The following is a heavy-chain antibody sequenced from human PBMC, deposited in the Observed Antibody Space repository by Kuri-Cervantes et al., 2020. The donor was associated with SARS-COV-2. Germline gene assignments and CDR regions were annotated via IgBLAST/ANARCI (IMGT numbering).Heavy chain of an antibody. D-gene: IGHD1-26*01. Sequence: GESLKISCAASGFTFSSYAMHWVRQAPGKGLEWVAVISYDGSNKYCADSVKGRFTISRDNSKNTLYLQMNSLRAEDTAVYYCARDSGSQLDYWGQGTLVTVSS. CDR2: ISYDGSNK. CDR3: ARDSGSQLDY. V-gene: IGHV3-30-3*01. CDR1: GFTFSSYA. J-gene: IGHJ4*02.